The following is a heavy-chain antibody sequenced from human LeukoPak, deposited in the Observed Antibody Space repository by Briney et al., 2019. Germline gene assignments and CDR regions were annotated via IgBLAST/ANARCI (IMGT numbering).Heavy chain of an antibody. CDR3: ARKSKGYYYDSSGYHGAFDI. Sequence: ASVKVSCKASGYTFTSYYMHWVRQAPGQGLEWMGWISAYNGNTNYAQKLQGRVTMTTDTSTSTAYMELSRLRSDDTAVYYCARKSKGYYYDSSGYHGAFDIWGQGTMVTVSS. D-gene: IGHD3-22*01. CDR1: GYTFTSYY. CDR2: ISAYNGNT. J-gene: IGHJ3*02. V-gene: IGHV1-18*04.